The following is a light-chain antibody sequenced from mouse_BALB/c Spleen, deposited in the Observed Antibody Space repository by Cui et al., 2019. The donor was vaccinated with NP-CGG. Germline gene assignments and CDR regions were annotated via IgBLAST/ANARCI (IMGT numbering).Light chain of an antibody. CDR1: TGSVTTTNS. CDR3: ALWYSNHWV. J-gene: IGLJ1*01. Sequence: QAVVTQESALTTSPGETVTLTCSSSTGSVTTTNSANWVQEKPDHLFTGLIGGTNNRAPGVPARFSGSLIGDKAALTITGAQTEDEAIYFCALWYSNHWVFGGGTKLTVL. CDR2: GTN. V-gene: IGLV1*01.